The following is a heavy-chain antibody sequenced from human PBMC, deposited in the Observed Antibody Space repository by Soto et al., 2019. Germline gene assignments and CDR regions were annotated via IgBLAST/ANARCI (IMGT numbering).Heavy chain of an antibody. CDR3: AGWAIGGDFDI. D-gene: IGHD2-21*01. CDR1: GGSITSGDYY. Sequence: PSETLSLTCTVSGGSITSGDYYWSWLRQHPGKGLEWVAFIYYSGNPRYKPSLKGRVSISEDTSTNQFSLRLNSATAADTAVYYCAGWAIGGDFDIWGKGTMVTVSS. J-gene: IGHJ3*02. V-gene: IGHV4-31*03. CDR2: IYYSGNP.